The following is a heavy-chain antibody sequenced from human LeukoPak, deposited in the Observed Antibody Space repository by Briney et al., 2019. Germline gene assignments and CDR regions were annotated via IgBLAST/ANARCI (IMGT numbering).Heavy chain of an antibody. CDR1: GGTFNNYA. CDR3: ARGTKGTYNWFDP. V-gene: IGHV1-69*13. J-gene: IGHJ5*02. CDR2: INPIFGTA. Sequence: GASVKVSCKASGGTFNNYAISWVRQAPGQGLEWMGGINPIFGTATYAQRFQGRVTITADESTSTAYMDLSSLRSEDTAVYYCARGTKGTYNWFDPWGQGTLVTVSS.